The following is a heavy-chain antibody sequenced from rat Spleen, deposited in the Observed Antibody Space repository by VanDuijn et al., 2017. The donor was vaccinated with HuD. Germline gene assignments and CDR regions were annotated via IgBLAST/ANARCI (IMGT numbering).Heavy chain of an antibody. D-gene: IGHD5-1*01. CDR1: GFTFSNYD. V-gene: IGHV5-25*01. Sequence: EVQLVESGGGLVQPGRSLKLSCAASGFTFSNYDMAWVRQAPKKGLEWVATITSGGSNTYYPDSVKGRFTISRDNAKSTLYLQMDSLRSEDTATYYCAKDPVAGSSAYWGQGTLVTVSS. CDR2: ITSGGSNT. CDR3: AKDPVAGSSAY. J-gene: IGHJ3*01.